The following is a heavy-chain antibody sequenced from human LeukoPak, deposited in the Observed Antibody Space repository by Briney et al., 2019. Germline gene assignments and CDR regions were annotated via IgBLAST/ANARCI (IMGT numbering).Heavy chain of an antibody. CDR2: INPNSGGT. J-gene: IGHJ6*02. CDR1: GYTFTGYY. Sequence: ASVKVSCKASGYTFTGYYMHWVRQAPGQGLEWMGWINPNSGGTNYAQKFQGRVTMTRDTSISTAYMELSRLRSDDTAVYYCARARYCSSTSCPYYYYYGMDVWGQGPRSTSP. V-gene: IGHV1-2*02. CDR3: ARARYCSSTSCPYYYYYGMDV. D-gene: IGHD2-2*01.